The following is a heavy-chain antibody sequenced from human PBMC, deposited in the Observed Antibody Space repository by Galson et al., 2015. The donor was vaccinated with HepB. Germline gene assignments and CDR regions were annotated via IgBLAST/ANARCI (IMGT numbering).Heavy chain of an antibody. CDR1: GFTFSSYS. Sequence: SLRLSCAASGFTFSSYSMNWVRQAPGKGLEWVSYISSSSSTIYYADSVKGRFTISRDNAKNSLYLQMNSLRAEDTAVYYCASALRSIAVAGTDAFDIWGQGTMVTVSS. V-gene: IGHV3-48*04. CDR3: ASALRSIAVAGTDAFDI. J-gene: IGHJ3*02. D-gene: IGHD6-19*01. CDR2: ISSSSSTI.